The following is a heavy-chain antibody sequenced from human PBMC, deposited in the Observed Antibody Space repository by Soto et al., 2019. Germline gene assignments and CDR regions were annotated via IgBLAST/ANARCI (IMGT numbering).Heavy chain of an antibody. CDR3: AKAGHCSCATCSTRSYYMDV. CDR2: ISGSGGST. CDR1: GFTFSGYA. J-gene: IGHJ6*03. V-gene: IGHV3-23*01. Sequence: EVQLLESGGGLVQPGGSLRLSCAASGFTFSGYAMGWVRQAPGKGLEWVSAISGSGGSTYYTDSVKGRFTISRDNSKNPIYLPMNLLRAEDTAVYYCAKAGHCSCATCSTRSYYMDVGVEVPTLTVSS. D-gene: IGHD2-2*01.